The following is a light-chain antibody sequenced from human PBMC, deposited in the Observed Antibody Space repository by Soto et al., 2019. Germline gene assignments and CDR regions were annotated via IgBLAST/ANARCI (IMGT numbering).Light chain of an antibody. CDR1: SSDVGNYKY. Sequence: QSALSQPAGLSGAPGQSITISCTGTSSDVGNYKYVSWYQQHPGKAPKLMIYEVSNRPSGVSNRFSGSKSGNTASLTISGLQAEDETDYYCFSYTSSGTYVFGTGPKSPP. V-gene: IGLV2-14*01. CDR2: EVS. CDR3: FSYTSSGTYV. J-gene: IGLJ1*01.